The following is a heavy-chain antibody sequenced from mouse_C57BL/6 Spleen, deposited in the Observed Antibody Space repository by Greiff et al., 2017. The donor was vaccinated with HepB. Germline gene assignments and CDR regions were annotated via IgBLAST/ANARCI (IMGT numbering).Heavy chain of an antibody. D-gene: IGHD1-1*02. V-gene: IGHV1-15*01. J-gene: IGHJ3*01. CDR2: IDPETGGT. CDR1: GYTFTDYE. Sequence: VQLQQSGAELVRPGASVTLSCKASGYTFTDYEMHWVKQTPVHGLEWIGAIDPETGGTAYNQKFKGKAILTADKSSSTAYMELRSLTSADSAVYYCTRSGGPWFAYWGQGTLVTVSA. CDR3: TRSGGPWFAY.